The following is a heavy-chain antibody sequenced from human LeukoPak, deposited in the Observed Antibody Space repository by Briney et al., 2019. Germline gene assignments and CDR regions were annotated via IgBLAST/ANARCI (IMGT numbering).Heavy chain of an antibody. J-gene: IGHJ4*02. CDR2: IYHSGST. CDR3: ASSDKGY. V-gene: IGHV4-38-2*02. D-gene: IGHD2-15*01. CDR1: GYSISSGYY. Sequence: SSETLSLTCTVSGYSISSGYYWGWIRQPPGKGLEWIGSIYHSGSTYYNPSLKSRVTISVDTSKNQFSLKLSSVTAADTAVYYCASSDKGYWGQGTLLTVSS.